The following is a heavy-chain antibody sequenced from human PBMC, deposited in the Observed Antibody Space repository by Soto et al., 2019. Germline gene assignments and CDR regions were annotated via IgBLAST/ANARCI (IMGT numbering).Heavy chain of an antibody. CDR2: IYYSGST. D-gene: IGHD2-8*01. Sequence: SETLSLTCTVSGGSISSSSYYWGWIRQPPGKGLEWIGSIYYSGSTYYNPSLKSRVTISVDTSKNQFSLKLSSVTAADTAVYYCARQNIVLMVYAKVSDWFDPWGQGTLVTVSS. J-gene: IGHJ5*02. CDR3: ARQNIVLMVYAKVSDWFDP. CDR1: GGSISSSSYY. V-gene: IGHV4-39*01.